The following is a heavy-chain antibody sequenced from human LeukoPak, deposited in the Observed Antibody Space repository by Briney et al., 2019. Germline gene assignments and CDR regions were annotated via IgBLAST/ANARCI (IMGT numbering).Heavy chain of an antibody. J-gene: IGHJ4*02. D-gene: IGHD6-19*01. V-gene: IGHV1-69*04. CDR1: GGTFSSYA. CDR3: ARAREYSSGWYPY. CDR2: IIPILGIA. Sequence: ASVKVSCKASGGTFSSYAISWVRQAPGQGLEWMGRIIPILGIANYAQKFQGRVTITADKSTSTAYMELSSLRSEDTAVYYCARAREYSSGWYPYWGQGTLVTVSS.